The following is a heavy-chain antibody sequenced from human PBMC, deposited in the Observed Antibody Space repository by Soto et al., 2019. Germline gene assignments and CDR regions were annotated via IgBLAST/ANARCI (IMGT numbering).Heavy chain of an antibody. CDR2: IYSGGST. V-gene: IGHV4-4*07. CDR3: VCVMIRRPQRSTRYP. J-gene: IGHJ5*02. Sequence: PSETLSHTCTVSGGSITTYYWSWIRQPAGKGLEWIGRIYSGGSTNYNPSLRSRVTVSLDMSKNQFSLKLSSVTAADTAVYYFVCVMIRRPQRSTRYP. CDR1: GGSITTYY. D-gene: IGHD4-17*01.